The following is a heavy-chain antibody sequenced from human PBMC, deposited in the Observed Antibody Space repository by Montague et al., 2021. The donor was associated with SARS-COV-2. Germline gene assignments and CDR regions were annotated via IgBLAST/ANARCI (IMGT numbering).Heavy chain of an antibody. V-gene: IGHV4-59*13. J-gene: IGHJ4*02. Sequence: SETLSLTCTVSGVSISSYYWSWIRQPPGKGLEWIGYMYYSGSTNYNPSLKSRVTLSVDTSKNQFSLKLSSVTAADTAVYYCARDVDYWGQGTLVTVSS. CDR1: GVSISSYY. CDR3: ARDVDY. CDR2: MYYSGST.